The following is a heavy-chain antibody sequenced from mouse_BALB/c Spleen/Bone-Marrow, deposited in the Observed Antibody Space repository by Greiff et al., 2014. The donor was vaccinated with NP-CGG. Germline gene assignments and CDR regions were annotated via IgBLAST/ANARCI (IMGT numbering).Heavy chain of an antibody. Sequence: QVQLQQSGPELVKPGASVRISCKASGYTFTNYYIHWMKQRPGQGLEWIGWIYPVNVHANFNEKFRGKATLTADKSSSTAYMQLSSLTSEDSAVYFCARWLLPYYAMDYWGQGTSVTVSS. CDR1: GYTFTNYY. V-gene: IGHV1S56*01. J-gene: IGHJ4*01. CDR2: IYPVNVHA. CDR3: ARWLLPYYAMDY. D-gene: IGHD2-3*01.